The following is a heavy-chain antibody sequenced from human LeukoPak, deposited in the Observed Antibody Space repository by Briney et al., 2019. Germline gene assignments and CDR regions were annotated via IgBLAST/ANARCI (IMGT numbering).Heavy chain of an antibody. Sequence: SETLSLTCTVSGGPISSYYWSWIRQPPGKGLEWIGYIYYSGNTNYNPSLKSRVTISVDTSKNQFSLKLSSVTAADTAVYYCARLTHLGWYFDLWGRGTLVTVSS. D-gene: IGHD3-16*01. CDR3: ARLTHLGWYFDL. CDR2: IYYSGNT. V-gene: IGHV4-59*08. CDR1: GGPISSYY. J-gene: IGHJ2*01.